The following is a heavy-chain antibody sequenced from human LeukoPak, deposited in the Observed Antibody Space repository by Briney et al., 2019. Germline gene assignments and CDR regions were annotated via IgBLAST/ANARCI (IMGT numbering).Heavy chain of an antibody. CDR1: GFTFSSYS. Sequence: GGSLRLSCAASGFTFSSYSMNWVRQAPGKGLEWVSSISSSSSYIYYADSVKGRFTISRDNAKNSLYLQMNSLRAEDTAVYYCARDRWAAGKLIVTGANWFDPWGQGTLVTDSS. CDR3: ARDRWAAGKLIVTGANWFDP. J-gene: IGHJ5*02. D-gene: IGHD6-13*01. CDR2: ISSSSSYI. V-gene: IGHV3-21*01.